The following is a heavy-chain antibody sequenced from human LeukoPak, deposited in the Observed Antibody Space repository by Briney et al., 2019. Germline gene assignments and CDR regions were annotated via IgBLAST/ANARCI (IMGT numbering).Heavy chain of an antibody. CDR1: GFTFSSYA. V-gene: IGHV3-23*01. CDR2: ISGSGGST. D-gene: IGHD3-22*01. J-gene: IGHJ4*02. CDR3: AKGLTYYYDSSGSLFDY. Sequence: PGGSLRLSCAASGFTFSSYAMSWVRQAPGKGLEWVSAISGSGGSTYYADSVKGRFTISRDNSKNTLYLQMNSLRAEDTAVYYCAKGLTYYYDSSGSLFDYWGQGTLVTVSA.